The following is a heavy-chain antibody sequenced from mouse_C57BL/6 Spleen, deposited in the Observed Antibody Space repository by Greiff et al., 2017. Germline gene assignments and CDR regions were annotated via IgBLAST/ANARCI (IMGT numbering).Heavy chain of an antibody. D-gene: IGHD2-1*01. CDR3: ARGGNYYYAMDY. J-gene: IGHJ4*01. CDR1: GYTFTSYW. V-gene: IGHV1-53*01. CDR2: INPSNGGT. Sequence: QVQLQQPGTELVKPGASVKLSCKASGYTFTSYWMHWVKQRPGQGLEWIGNINPSNGGTNYNEKFKSKATLTIDKSSSTAYMQLSSLTSEDSAVYYCARGGNYYYAMDYWGQGTSVTVSS.